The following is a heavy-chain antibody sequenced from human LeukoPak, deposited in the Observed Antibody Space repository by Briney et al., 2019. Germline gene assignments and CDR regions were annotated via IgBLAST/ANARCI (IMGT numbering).Heavy chain of an antibody. CDR2: ISGSGGTT. CDR3: AKDHLPGIVVADRDY. D-gene: IGHD6-19*01. Sequence: GGSLRLSCAASGFIFSRYGMSWVRQAPGKGLEWVSAISGSGGTTYYADSVKGRFTISRDNSKNTPYLQINSLRAEDTAVYYCAKDHLPGIVVADRDYWGQGTLVTVSS. CDR1: GFIFSRYG. J-gene: IGHJ4*02. V-gene: IGHV3-23*01.